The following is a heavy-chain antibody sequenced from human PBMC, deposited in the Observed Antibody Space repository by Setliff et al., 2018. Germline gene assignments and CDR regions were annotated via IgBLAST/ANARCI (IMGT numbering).Heavy chain of an antibody. D-gene: IGHD2-15*01. CDR1: GYTFNNYD. Sequence: ASVKVSCKASGYTFNNYDINWVRQAPGQGLEWMGWMNPYSGNTGYAQKFQGRVTMTRNTSISTAYMELSSLRSEDTAVYYCTRGAGGGRCYSCWFDPWGQGTLVTVS. V-gene: IGHV1-8*02. CDR3: TRGAGGGRCYSCWFDP. J-gene: IGHJ5*02. CDR2: MNPYSGNT.